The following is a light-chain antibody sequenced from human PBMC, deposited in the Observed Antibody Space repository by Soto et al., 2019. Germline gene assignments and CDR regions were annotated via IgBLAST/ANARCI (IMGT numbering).Light chain of an antibody. V-gene: IGKV3-20*01. CDR1: QSVSSSY. J-gene: IGKJ1*01. CDR2: GAS. Sequence: EFVLTQSPGTLSLSPGERATLSCRVSQSVSSSYLAWYQQKPGQAPRLLIYGASSRATGIPDRFSGSGSGTDFTLTISRLEPEDFAVYYCQQYGSSPRTFGQGTKVEFK. CDR3: QQYGSSPRT.